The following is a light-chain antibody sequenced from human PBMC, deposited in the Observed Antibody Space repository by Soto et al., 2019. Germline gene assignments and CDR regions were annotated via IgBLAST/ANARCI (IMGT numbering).Light chain of an antibody. J-gene: IGKJ1*01. CDR3: QQYGSSPLWT. Sequence: EIVLTQSPATLSLSPGERATLSCRASQSFSNFLAWYQQKPGQAPRLLIYDASIRATGIPARFSGSGSGTDFTLTISRLEPEDFAVYYCQQYGSSPLWTFGQGTKVEFK. CDR1: QSFSNF. V-gene: IGKV3-20*01. CDR2: DAS.